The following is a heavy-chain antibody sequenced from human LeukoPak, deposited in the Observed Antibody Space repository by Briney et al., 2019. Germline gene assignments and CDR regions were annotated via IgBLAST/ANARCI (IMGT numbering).Heavy chain of an antibody. V-gene: IGHV4-38-2*02. CDR3: ARGIAGGNIVVVVAAFFDY. J-gene: IGHJ4*02. Sequence: PSETLSLTCTVSGYSISSGYYWGWIRQPPGKGLEWIGSIYHSGSTYYNPSLKSRVTISVDTSKNQFSLKLSSVTAADTAVYYCARGIAGGNIVVVVAAFFDYWGQGVLVTVSS. D-gene: IGHD2-15*01. CDR1: GYSISSGYY. CDR2: IYHSGST.